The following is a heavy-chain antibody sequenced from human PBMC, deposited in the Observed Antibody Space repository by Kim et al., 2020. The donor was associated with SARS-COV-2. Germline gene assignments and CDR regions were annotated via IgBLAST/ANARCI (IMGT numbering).Heavy chain of an antibody. J-gene: IGHJ4*02. D-gene: IGHD2-15*01. V-gene: IGHV3-48*02. CDR2: ISSSSSTI. CDR3: ARGALLSSGYCSGGSCSMPLYY. CDR1: GFTFSSYS. Sequence: GGSLRLSCAASGFTFSSYSMNWVRQAPGKGLEWVSYISSSSSTIYYADSVKGRFTISRDNAKNSLYLQMNSLRDEDTAVYYCARGALLSSGYCSGGSCSMPLYYWGQGTLVTVSS.